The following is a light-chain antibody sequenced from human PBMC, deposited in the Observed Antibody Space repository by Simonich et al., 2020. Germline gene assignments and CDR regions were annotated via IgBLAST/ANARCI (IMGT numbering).Light chain of an antibody. CDR2: YDN. V-gene: IGLV6-57*03. CDR1: SGSIARNY. J-gene: IGLJ3*02. Sequence: NFMLTQPHSVSESPGKTVTISCTRSSGSIARNYVQWYQQRPGSAPTTVIYYDNHRPSGVPERFAGSIDSSSNSASLTFSGLKTEDEADYYCQSYDSSNHWVFGGGTKLTVL. CDR3: QSYDSSNHWV.